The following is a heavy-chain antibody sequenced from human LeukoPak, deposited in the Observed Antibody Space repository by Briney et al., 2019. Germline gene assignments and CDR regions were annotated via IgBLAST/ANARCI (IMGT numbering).Heavy chain of an antibody. CDR3: AKDGYTEWLGLYYFDY. V-gene: IGHV3-23*01. Sequence: PGGSLRLSCAASGFTFSTYGMNWVRQAPGKGLEWVSGISGSGGRTYYADFVKGRFTISRDNSKNTLFLQMNSLRAEDTAVYYCAKDGYTEWLGLYYFDYWGQGTLVTVSS. J-gene: IGHJ4*02. CDR2: ISGSGGRT. CDR1: GFTFSTYG. D-gene: IGHD6-19*01.